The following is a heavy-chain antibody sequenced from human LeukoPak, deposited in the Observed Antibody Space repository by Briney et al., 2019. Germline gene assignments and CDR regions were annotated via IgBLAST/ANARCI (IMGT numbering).Heavy chain of an antibody. CDR3: ARNTVTLAGTGPIDY. D-gene: IGHD6-19*01. J-gene: IGHJ4*02. CDR1: GYTFTSYG. Sequence: ASVKVSCKASGYTFTSYGISWVRQAPGQGLEWMGWISAYNGNTNYAQKLQGRVTMTTDTSTSTAYMELRSLRSDDTAVYYCARNTVTLAGTGPIDYWGQGTLVTVSS. V-gene: IGHV1-18*01. CDR2: ISAYNGNT.